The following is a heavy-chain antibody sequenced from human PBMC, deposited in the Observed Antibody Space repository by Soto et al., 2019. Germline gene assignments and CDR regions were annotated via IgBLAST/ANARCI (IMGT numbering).Heavy chain of an antibody. Sequence: QVQLVESGGGVVQPGRSLRLSCAASGFTFSSYGMHWVRQAPGKGLEWVAVISYDGSNKYYADSVKGRFTISGDNSKNQLYLQMNSLRVEGTAVYYCAKEPLYGIVAAAGAEYFQHWGQGTLVTVSS. CDR1: GFTFSSYG. V-gene: IGHV3-30*18. D-gene: IGHD6-13*01. J-gene: IGHJ1*01. CDR3: AKEPLYGIVAAAGAEYFQH. CDR2: ISYDGSNK.